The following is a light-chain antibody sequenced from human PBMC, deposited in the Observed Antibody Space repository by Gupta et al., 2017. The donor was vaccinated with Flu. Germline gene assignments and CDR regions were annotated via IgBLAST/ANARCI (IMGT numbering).Light chain of an antibody. J-gene: IGKJ1*01. CDR2: GAS. CDR3: QQYGPSPWT. CDR1: QSVSSSV. Sequence: EIVLTQSPGTLSLSPGERATLSCRASQSVSSSVLAWYQQKPGQAPRRLIYGASYRAAGIPERFSGSGSGTDFTLTISRLEPEDFALYYCQQYGPSPWTFGQGTKVEIK. V-gene: IGKV3-20*01.